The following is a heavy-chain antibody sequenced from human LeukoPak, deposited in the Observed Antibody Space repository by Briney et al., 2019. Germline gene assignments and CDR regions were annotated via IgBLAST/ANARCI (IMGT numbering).Heavy chain of an antibody. CDR2: INMCGSDK. V-gene: IGHV3-7*01. CDR3: ARRNLFDY. J-gene: IGHJ4*02. CDR1: GFSFRDYW. Sequence: GGSPRLSCVASGFSFRDYWMTWVRQSPGKGLEFVANINMCGSDKYYVDSVKGRFTISRDNAKKSVYLEMNSLRVEDTAVYYCARRNLFDYWGQGTVVTVSS. D-gene: IGHD1-14*01.